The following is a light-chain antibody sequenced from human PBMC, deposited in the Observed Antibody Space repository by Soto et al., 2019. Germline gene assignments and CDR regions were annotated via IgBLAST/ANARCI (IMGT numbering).Light chain of an antibody. J-gene: IGLJ1*01. CDR1: SSDVGSYNL. Sequence: QSVLTQPASVSGSPGQSITISCTGTSSDVGSYNLVSWYQQHPGKAPKLMIYEDNKRPSGVSNRFSGSKSGNTASLAIAGLQAENEGDYYCQSYDSSLSGYVFGTGTKVTVL. V-gene: IGLV2-14*02. CDR3: QSYDSSLSGYV. CDR2: EDN.